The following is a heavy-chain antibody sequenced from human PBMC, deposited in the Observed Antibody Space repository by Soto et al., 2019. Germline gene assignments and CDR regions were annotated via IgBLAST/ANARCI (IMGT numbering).Heavy chain of an antibody. J-gene: IGHJ4*02. CDR1: GGSVSSGSYY. CDR3: ARGSGGDRYGFSPIVY. Sequence: EPLSLTCTVSGGSVSSGSYYWSWIRQPPGKGLEWIGYIYYSGSTNYNPSLKSRVTISVDTSKNQFSLKLGPVTAADPAVYYCARGSGGDRYGFSPIVYWGQGILVTVSS. V-gene: IGHV4-61*01. D-gene: IGHD5-18*01. CDR2: IYYSGST.